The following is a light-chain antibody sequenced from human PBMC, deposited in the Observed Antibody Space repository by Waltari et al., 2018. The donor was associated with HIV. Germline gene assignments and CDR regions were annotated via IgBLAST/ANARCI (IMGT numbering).Light chain of an antibody. J-gene: IGKJ4*01. Sequence: EIVLTQSPPTLSLSPGERATLSCRASQSISTYLAWYHLKSGQAPRLLIYDASKRAPGVPIRFSGSGSGTEFTLIISSLEPEDFAVYCCQQRSNWPLTFGGGTKVDI. CDR2: DAS. V-gene: IGKV3-11*01. CDR3: QQRSNWPLT. CDR1: QSISTY.